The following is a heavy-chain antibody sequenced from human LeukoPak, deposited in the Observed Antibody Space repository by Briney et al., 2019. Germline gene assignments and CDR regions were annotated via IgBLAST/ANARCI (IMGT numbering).Heavy chain of an antibody. J-gene: IGHJ3*02. Sequence: PGGSLRLSCAASGFTFSSYAMSWVRRAPGKGLEWVSAISGSGGSTYYADSVKGRFTISRDNSKNTLYLQMNSLRAEDTAVYYCAKDGLKVGSPDAFDIWGQGTMVTVSS. CDR3: AKDGLKVGSPDAFDI. D-gene: IGHD1-26*01. CDR1: GFTFSSYA. CDR2: ISGSGGST. V-gene: IGHV3-23*01.